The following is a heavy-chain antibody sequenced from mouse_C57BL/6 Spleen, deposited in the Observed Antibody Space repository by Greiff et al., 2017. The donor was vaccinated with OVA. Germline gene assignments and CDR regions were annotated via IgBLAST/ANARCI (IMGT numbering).Heavy chain of an antibody. CDR2: ISSGSSTI. CDR3: ARGTFGSSYVFAY. V-gene: IGHV5-17*01. J-gene: IGHJ3*01. Sequence: EVKVVESGGGLVKPGGSLKLSCAASGFTFSDYGMHWVRQAPEKGLEWVAYISSGSSTIYYADTVKGRFTISRDNAKNTLFLQMTSLRSEDTAMYYCARGTFGSSYVFAYWGQGTLVTVSA. CDR1: GFTFSDYG. D-gene: IGHD1-1*01.